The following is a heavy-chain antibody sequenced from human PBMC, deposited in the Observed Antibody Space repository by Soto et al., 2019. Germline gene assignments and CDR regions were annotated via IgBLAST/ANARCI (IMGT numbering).Heavy chain of an antibody. CDR3: ARGDRGGSVSPASYYYSGLDV. D-gene: IGHD2-15*01. CDR2: VSAGGDMT. V-gene: IGHV3-23*01. Sequence: DVQLLESGGHLVQPGGSLRLSCAASGFTFSSYAMSWVRQAPGKGLEWVSSVSAGGDMTYYSDSVKGRFTISRGNSNNALCMQMNSLRIEDTALYYCARGDRGGSVSPASYYYSGLDVWGQGTTVTVS. CDR1: GFTFSSYA. J-gene: IGHJ6*02.